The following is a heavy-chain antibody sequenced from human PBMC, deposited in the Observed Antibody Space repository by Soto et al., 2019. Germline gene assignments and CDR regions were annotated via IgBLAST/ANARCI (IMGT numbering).Heavy chain of an antibody. Sequence: PSETLSLTCTVSGGSISSYFWSWIRQPPGRGLEWIGHIHYSGSTNYNPSLKSRVTISVDTSKNQVSLKLSSVTAADTALYFCARQVSSAWPPYYYDMDGWGQGTTVT. CDR3: ARQVSSAWPPYYYDMDG. V-gene: IGHV4-59*08. CDR1: GGSISSYF. CDR2: IHYSGST. D-gene: IGHD6-25*01. J-gene: IGHJ6*02.